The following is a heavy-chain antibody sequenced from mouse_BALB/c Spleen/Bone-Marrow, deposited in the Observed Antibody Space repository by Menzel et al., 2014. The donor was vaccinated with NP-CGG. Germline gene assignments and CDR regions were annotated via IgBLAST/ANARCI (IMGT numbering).Heavy chain of an antibody. CDR1: GFDFSSYW. CDR2: INPDSSTI. D-gene: IGHD1-1*01. CDR3: ARLNYYGNLFV. Sequence: DVKLQESGGGLVHPGGSLKLSCAASGFDFSSYWMSWVRQAPGKGLEWIGEINPDSSTINYTPSLKDKFIISRDNAKNTLYLQMSKVRSEDTALYYCARLNYYGNLFVWGAGTTVTVPS. V-gene: IGHV4-1*02. J-gene: IGHJ1*01.